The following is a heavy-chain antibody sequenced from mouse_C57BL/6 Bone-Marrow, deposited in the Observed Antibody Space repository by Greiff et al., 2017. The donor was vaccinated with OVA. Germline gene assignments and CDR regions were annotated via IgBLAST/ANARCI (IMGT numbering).Heavy chain of an antibody. CDR3: ASPQYYSSCVYAMDY. CDR2: IYPRSGNT. CDR1: GFTFTSYG. J-gene: IGHJ4*01. Sequence: VQLQQSGAELARPGASVKLSCKASGFTFTSYGISWVKQRTGQGLEWIGEIYPRSGNTYYNEKLKGKATLTADKSSSTVYMELRSLTSEDATVYFCASPQYYSSCVYAMDYWGQGTSVTVSS. V-gene: IGHV1-81*01. D-gene: IGHD2-5*01.